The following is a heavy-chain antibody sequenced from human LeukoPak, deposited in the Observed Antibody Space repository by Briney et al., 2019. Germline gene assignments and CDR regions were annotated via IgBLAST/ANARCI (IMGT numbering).Heavy chain of an antibody. CDR1: GFTFSSYA. CDR3: ARDWSDGFDY. CDR2: ISYDGSNK. Sequence: GGSLRLSCAASGFTFSSYAMHWVRQAPGKGLEWVAVISYDGSNKYYADSVKGRFTISRDNSKNTLYLQMNSLRADDTAVYYCARDWSDGFDYWGQGTLVTVSS. J-gene: IGHJ4*02. V-gene: IGHV3-30*04. D-gene: IGHD3-3*01.